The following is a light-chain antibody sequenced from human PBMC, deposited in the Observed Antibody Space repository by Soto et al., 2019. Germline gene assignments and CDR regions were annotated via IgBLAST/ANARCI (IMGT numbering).Light chain of an antibody. CDR2: GAS. J-gene: IGKJ1*01. CDR1: QSVSSN. Sequence: EIVMTQSPATLSVSPGERATLSCRASQSVSSNLAWYQQKPGQAPRLLIYGASIRATGIPARFSGSGSGTEFTLTISNLQSEDFAVYYCQQYNNWPRTFGQGTKVEIK. CDR3: QQYNNWPRT. V-gene: IGKV3D-15*03.